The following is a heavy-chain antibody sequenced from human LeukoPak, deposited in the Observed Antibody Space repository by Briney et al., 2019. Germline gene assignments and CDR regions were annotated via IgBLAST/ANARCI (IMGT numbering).Heavy chain of an antibody. Sequence: ASVKVSCKASGYTFTGYYMHWVRQAPGQGLEWMGWINPNSGGTNYAQKFQGRVTMTRDTSISTAYMELSRLRSDDTAVYHCARESSSDSNAFDIWGQGTMVTVSS. CDR2: INPNSGGT. CDR3: ARESSSDSNAFDI. J-gene: IGHJ3*02. CDR1: GYTFTGYY. D-gene: IGHD6-19*01. V-gene: IGHV1-2*02.